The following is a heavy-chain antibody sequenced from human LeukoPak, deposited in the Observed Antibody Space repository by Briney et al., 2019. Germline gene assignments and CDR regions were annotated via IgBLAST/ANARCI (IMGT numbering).Heavy chain of an antibody. CDR2: INRNSGDT. J-gene: IGHJ5*02. D-gene: IGHD2-21*02. V-gene: IGHV1-2*02. CDR3: GLVTPGNWWFDP. Sequence: ASVKVSCKASESMFTYYHMHWVRQAPGQGLEWMGWINRNSGDTKYVQKFRGRVTMTRDTSISTTYMELTSLRSDDTAVYYCGLVTPGNWWFDPWGQGTLVTVSS. CDR1: ESMFTYYH.